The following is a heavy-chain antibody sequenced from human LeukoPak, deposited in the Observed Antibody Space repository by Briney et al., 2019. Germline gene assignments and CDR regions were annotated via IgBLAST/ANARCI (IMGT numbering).Heavy chain of an antibody. Sequence: SVKVSCKASGGTFSSYTISWVRQAPGQGLEWMGRIIPILGIANYAQKFQGRVTITADKSTSTAYMELSSLRSEDTAVYYCASRRMSDQLSYYYMDVWGKGTTVTVSS. V-gene: IGHV1-69*02. CDR3: ASRRMSDQLSYYYMDV. CDR1: GGTFSSYT. CDR2: IIPILGIA. J-gene: IGHJ6*03. D-gene: IGHD2-2*01.